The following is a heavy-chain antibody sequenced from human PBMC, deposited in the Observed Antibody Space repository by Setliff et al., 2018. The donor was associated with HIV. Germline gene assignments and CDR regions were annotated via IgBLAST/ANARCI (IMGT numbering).Heavy chain of an antibody. J-gene: IGHJ4*02. D-gene: IGHD5-12*01. V-gene: IGHV4-39*01. Sequence: PSETLSLTCTVSGGSVSDTSYYWGWIRQPPGKGLEWLANVYYSGGPYYNPSLNSRVTISVDTSRNQFSLKLTSVTAADTALYFCARLGDSGYDFRGYFDYWGQGKLVTVSS. CDR2: VYYSGGP. CDR1: GGSVSDTSYY. CDR3: ARLGDSGYDFRGYFDY.